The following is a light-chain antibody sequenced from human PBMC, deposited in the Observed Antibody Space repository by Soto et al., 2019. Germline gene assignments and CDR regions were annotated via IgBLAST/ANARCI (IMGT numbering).Light chain of an antibody. CDR1: SSNIGAGYD. Sequence: QPVLTQPPSVSGAPGQRVTISCTGSSSNIGAGYDVHWYQQLPGTAPKLLIYGNSNRPSGVPDRFSGPKSGTSASLAITGLQAEDEADYYCQSYDSSLSGVVFGGGTKVTVL. V-gene: IGLV1-40*01. J-gene: IGLJ2*01. CDR3: QSYDSSLSGVV. CDR2: GNS.